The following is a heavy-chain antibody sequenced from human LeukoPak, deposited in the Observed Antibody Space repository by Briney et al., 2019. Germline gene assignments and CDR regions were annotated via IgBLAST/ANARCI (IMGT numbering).Heavy chain of an antibody. J-gene: IGHJ4*02. D-gene: IGHD1-26*01. V-gene: IGHV3-64*04. CDR2: ISSDGDNT. Sequence: GGSLRLSCSASGFIFSNYGMYWVRQAPGKGREFVPDISSDGDNTFYADSVKGRFTISRDNSKNTLYLQMNSLRIEDTAVYYCAKGLLSNSQRGYFDCWGQRALVSVSS. CDR1: GFIFSNYG. CDR3: AKGLLSNSQRGYFDC.